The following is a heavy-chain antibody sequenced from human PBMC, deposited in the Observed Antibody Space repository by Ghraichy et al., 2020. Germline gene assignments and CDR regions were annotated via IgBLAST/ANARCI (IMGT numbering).Heavy chain of an antibody. D-gene: IGHD2/OR15-2a*01. CDR1: GGSISSSSYY. Sequence: SETLSLTFTVSGGSISSSSYYWGWIRQPPGKGLEWIGSIYYSGSTYYNPSLKSRVTISVDTSKNQFSLKLSSVTAADTAVYYCASQQPLLGIPAWGQGTLVTVSS. V-gene: IGHV4-39*01. CDR2: IYYSGST. J-gene: IGHJ5*02. CDR3: ASQQPLLGIPA.